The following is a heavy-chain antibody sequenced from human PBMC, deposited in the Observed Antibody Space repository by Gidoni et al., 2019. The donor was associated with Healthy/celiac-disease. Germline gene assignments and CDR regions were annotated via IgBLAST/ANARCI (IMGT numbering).Heavy chain of an antibody. Sequence: QVQLQESGPGLVKPSQTLSLTCTVSGCSISRGSYYWTWIRQPAGKGLEWIGRIYTSGSTNYNPSLKSRVTISVDTSKNQFSLKLSSVTAADTAVYYCARDRGLLAFDYWGQGTLVTVSS. D-gene: IGHD3-16*01. V-gene: IGHV4-61*02. J-gene: IGHJ4*02. CDR1: GCSISRGSYY. CDR2: IYTSGST. CDR3: ARDRGLLAFDY.